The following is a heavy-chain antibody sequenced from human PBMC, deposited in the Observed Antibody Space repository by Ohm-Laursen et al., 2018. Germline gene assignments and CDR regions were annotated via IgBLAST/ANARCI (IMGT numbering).Heavy chain of an antibody. Sequence: SLRLSCSASGFTFDDHYTDWVRQAPGKGLEWVSAITGGGGSTYYADSVKGRFTISRDNSKNTLYLQMNSLRAEDTAVYYCARVTLWGQGTLVTVSS. CDR3: ARVTL. J-gene: IGHJ4*02. CDR1: GFTFDDHY. V-gene: IGHV3-23*01. CDR2: ITGGGGST.